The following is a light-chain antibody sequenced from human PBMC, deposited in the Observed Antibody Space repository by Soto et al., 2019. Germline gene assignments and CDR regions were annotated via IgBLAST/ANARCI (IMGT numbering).Light chain of an antibody. J-gene: IGKJ5*01. CDR2: GAT. V-gene: IGKV3-20*01. Sequence: EIVLTQSPGTLSLSPGAKAPLSCRASQTVSASYLAWYQQKPGQAPRLLIYGATNRIIGIPDRFSGSVSGTDFTLTISRLEPEDFAVYYCQLYGVSSPRITFGQGTRLEIK. CDR3: QLYGVSSPRIT. CDR1: QTVSASY.